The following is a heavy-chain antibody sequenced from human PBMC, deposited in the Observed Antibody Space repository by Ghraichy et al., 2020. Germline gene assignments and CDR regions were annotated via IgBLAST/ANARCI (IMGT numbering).Heavy chain of an antibody. Sequence: ASVKVSCKASGYTFTSYYMHWVRQAPGQGLEWMGIINPSSGSTSYAQKFQGRVTMTRDTSTSTAYMELSSLRSEDTAVYYCARDHVAAPDIDYCPKETRGTVSS. CDR2: INPSSGST. J-gene: IGHJ4*02. CDR1: GYTFTSYY. CDR3: ARDHVAAPDIDY. D-gene: IGHD6-6*01. V-gene: IGHV1-46*01.